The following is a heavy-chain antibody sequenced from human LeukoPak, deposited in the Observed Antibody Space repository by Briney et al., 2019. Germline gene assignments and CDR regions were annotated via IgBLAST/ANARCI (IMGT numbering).Heavy chain of an antibody. Sequence: ASVKVSCKASGYTFTSYDINWVRQATGQGLEWMGWMNPNNGNTGYAQKFQGRVTMTRSTSISTAYMELSSLRSEDTAVYYSARLASSSWPLYYYYGMDVWGQGTTVTVSS. CDR3: ARLASSSWPLYYYYGMDV. J-gene: IGHJ6*02. V-gene: IGHV1-8*01. CDR2: MNPNNGNT. CDR1: GYTFTSYD. D-gene: IGHD6-13*01.